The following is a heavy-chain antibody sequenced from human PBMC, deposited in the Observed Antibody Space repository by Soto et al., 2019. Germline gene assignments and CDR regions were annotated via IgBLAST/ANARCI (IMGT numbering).Heavy chain of an antibody. CDR3: AKAGFWSGYYSLVDY. Sequence: EVQLVESGGGLVQPGRSLRLSCAASGFTFDDYAMHWVRQAPGKGLEWDSGISWNSGSIGYADSVKGRFTISRDNAKNSLYLQMNSLRAEDTALYYCAKAGFWSGYYSLVDYWGQGTLVTVSS. CDR2: ISWNSGSI. CDR1: GFTFDDYA. J-gene: IGHJ4*02. V-gene: IGHV3-9*01. D-gene: IGHD3-3*01.